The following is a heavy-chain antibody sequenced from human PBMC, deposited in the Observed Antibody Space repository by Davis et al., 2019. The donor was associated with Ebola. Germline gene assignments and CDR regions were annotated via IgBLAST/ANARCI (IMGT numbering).Heavy chain of an antibody. D-gene: IGHD1-26*01. CDR3: GGAWD. Sequence: GESLKISCAAPEFTFSNYDMSWVRQAPGKGLDWVSRISSNGATTHYADSVRGRFTISRDNSRNTLYLQMNSLRAEDTAVYYCGGAWDWGQGTLVTVSS. J-gene: IGHJ4*02. CDR1: EFTFSNYD. CDR2: ISSNGATT. V-gene: IGHV3-23*01.